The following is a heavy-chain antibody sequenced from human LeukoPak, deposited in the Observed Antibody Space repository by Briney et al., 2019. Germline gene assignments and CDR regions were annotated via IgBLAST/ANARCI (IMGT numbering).Heavy chain of an antibody. D-gene: IGHD4-17*01. J-gene: IGHJ4*02. CDR1: GFTFSTYS. Sequence: GGSLRLSCAASGFTFSTYSMNWVRQAPGKGLEWVSSISSSGSYIYYADSVEGRFAISRDSAKNSLYLQMSSLRAEDTAVYYCARDYYGDYGLDYWGQGALVTVSS. V-gene: IGHV3-21*01. CDR2: ISSSGSYI. CDR3: ARDYYGDYGLDY.